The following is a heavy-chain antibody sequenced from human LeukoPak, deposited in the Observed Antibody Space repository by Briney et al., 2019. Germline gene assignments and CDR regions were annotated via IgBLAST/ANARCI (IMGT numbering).Heavy chain of an antibody. CDR2: IWYDGSNK. CDR1: GFTVSSYG. V-gene: IGHV3-33*01. D-gene: IGHD2-2*01. J-gene: IGHJ4*01. Sequence: GRSLRLSCAASGFTVSSYGMHWVRQAPGKGLEWVAVIWYDGSNKYYADSVKGRFTISRDNSKNTLYLQMNSLRAEDTAVYYCARDMGVPAALDYWGHGTLVTVSS. CDR3: ARDMGVPAALDY.